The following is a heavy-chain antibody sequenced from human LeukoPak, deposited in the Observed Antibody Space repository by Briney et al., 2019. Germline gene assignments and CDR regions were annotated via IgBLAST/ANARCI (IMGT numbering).Heavy chain of an antibody. CDR1: GYSFTSYW. CDR3: ARRLTMTRGVVDY. J-gene: IGHJ4*02. Sequence: PGESLKISCKGSGYSFTSYWIGWVRQMPGKGLERMGIIYPGDSDTRYSPSFQGQVTISADKSISTAYLQWSSLKASDTAMYYCARRLTMTRGVVDYWGQGTLVTVSS. D-gene: IGHD3-10*01. CDR2: IYPGDSDT. V-gene: IGHV5-51*01.